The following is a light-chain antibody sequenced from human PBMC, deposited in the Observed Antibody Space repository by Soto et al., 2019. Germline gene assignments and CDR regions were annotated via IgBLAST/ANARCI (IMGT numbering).Light chain of an antibody. J-gene: IGLJ2*01. Sequence: QSALTQPASVSRSPGQSITISCTGTSSDVGGYNYVSWNQQHPGKAPKLMIYDVSNRPSGVSNRFSGSKSGNTASLTISGLQAEDEADYYCSSYTSSSTYVVFGGGTKLTVL. V-gene: IGLV2-14*01. CDR2: DVS. CDR1: SSDVGGYNY. CDR3: SSYTSSSTYVV.